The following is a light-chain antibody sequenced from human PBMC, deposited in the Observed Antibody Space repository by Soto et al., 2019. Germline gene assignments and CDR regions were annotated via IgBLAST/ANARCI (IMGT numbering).Light chain of an antibody. J-gene: IGKJ5*01. CDR1: QDISVY. CDR3: RKFNTAPLP. Sequence: DIQMTQSPSSLSASVGDRVTITCRASQDISVYLAWYQQKTGKVPKLLIFSASTLQSGVPSRLSVSGSVTDFTLTISSRQPEDVATYYSRKFNTAPLPFGQGTRLEIK. V-gene: IGKV1-27*01. CDR2: SAS.